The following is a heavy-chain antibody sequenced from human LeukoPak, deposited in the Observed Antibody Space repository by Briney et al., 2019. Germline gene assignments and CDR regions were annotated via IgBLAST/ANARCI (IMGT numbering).Heavy chain of an antibody. V-gene: IGHV3-48*03. J-gene: IGHJ6*03. Sequence: PGGSLRLSCAASGFTFSSYEMNWVRQAPGKGLEWVSYISSSGSTIYYADSVKGRFTISRDNAKNSLYLQMNSLRAEDTAVYYCARGGKWELLNYYYYYMDVWGKGTTVTISS. CDR2: ISSSGSTI. CDR1: GFTFSSYE. D-gene: IGHD1-26*01. CDR3: ARGGKWELLNYYYYYMDV.